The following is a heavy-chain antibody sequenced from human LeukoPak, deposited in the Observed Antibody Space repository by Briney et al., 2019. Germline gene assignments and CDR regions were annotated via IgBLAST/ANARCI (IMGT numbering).Heavy chain of an antibody. J-gene: IGHJ1*01. V-gene: IGHV3-30-3*01. CDR2: ISYDGTKE. Sequence: GGSLRLSCAASGFSLSSYAMHWVRQAPGKGVEWVAIISYDGTKEYCGDSVKGRFTISRDNSKNTVYLQMNSLRAEDTAVYYCARGGHIVVVTSGVLAEYFQHWGQGTLVTVSS. CDR1: GFSLSSYA. CDR3: ARGGHIVVVTSGVLAEYFQH. D-gene: IGHD2-21*02.